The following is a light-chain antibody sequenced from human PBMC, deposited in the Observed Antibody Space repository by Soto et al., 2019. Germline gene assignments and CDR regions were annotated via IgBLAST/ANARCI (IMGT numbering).Light chain of an antibody. Sequence: QSALTQPASVSGSPGQSITISCTGTSSDVGGYNYVSWYQQHPGKAPKLMIYDVSNRPSGVSNRFSGSKSGNTASLTISGLQAEDEADYYCSSYTSSSPYVFGNGTKLTVL. CDR2: DVS. CDR3: SSYTSSSPYV. V-gene: IGLV2-14*01. J-gene: IGLJ1*01. CDR1: SSDVGGYNY.